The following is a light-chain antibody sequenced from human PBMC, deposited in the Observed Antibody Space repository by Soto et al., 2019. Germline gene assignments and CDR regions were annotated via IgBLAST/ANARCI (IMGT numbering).Light chain of an antibody. Sequence: DIQMTQSPSTLSASVGDRVTITCRASQSISSWLAWYQQKPGKAPKFLIYAASSLESGVPSRFSGSGSGTEFTLTISSLQPDDFATYYCQQYKSYSPYTFGQGTKLEIK. CDR2: AAS. CDR3: QQYKSYSPYT. V-gene: IGKV1-5*01. CDR1: QSISSW. J-gene: IGKJ2*01.